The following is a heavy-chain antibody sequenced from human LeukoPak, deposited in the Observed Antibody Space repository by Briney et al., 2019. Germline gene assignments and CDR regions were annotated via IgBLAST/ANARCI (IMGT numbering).Heavy chain of an antibody. V-gene: IGHV3-23*01. CDR1: GFTFRNYG. CDR3: ASQSGNPAHYYYMDV. Sequence: GGSLRLSCAASGFTFRNYGMSWVRQAPGKGQEWVSAISGDAADIFYADSAKGRFTISRDNSKNTLYLQLNSLRAEDTAVYYCASQSGNPAHYYYMDVWGKGTTVTVSS. D-gene: IGHD3-10*01. CDR2: ISGDAADI. J-gene: IGHJ6*03.